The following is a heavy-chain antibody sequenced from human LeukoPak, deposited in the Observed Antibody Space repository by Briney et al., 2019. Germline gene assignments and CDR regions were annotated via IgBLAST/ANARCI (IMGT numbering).Heavy chain of an antibody. D-gene: IGHD6-13*01. CDR3: ARGLGTDYYYYMDV. CDR2: INPNSGGT. CDR1: GYTFTGYY. V-gene: IGHV1-2*02. J-gene: IGHJ6*03. Sequence: ASVKVSCKASGYTFTGYYMHWVRQAPGQGLEWMGWINPNSGGTNYAQKFQGRVTMTRDTSISTAYMELSRLRSDDTAVYYCARGLGTDYYYYMDVWGKGTTVTVSS.